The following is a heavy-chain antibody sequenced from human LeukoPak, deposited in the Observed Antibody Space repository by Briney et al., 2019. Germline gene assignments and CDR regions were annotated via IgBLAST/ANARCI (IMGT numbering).Heavy chain of an antibody. D-gene: IGHD3-22*01. V-gene: IGHV1-69*04. CDR1: GGTFSSYA. CDR2: IIPILGIA. CDR3: ARDFHYYDSSGYYFN. Sequence: SVKVSCKASGGTFSSYAICWVRQAPGQGLEWMGRIIPILGIANYAQKFQGRVTITADKSTSTAYMELSSLRSEDTAVYYCARDFHYYDSSGYYFNWGQGTLVTVSS. J-gene: IGHJ4*02.